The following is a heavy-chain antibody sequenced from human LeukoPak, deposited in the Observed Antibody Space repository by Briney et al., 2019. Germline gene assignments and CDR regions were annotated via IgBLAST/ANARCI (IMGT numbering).Heavy chain of an antibody. CDR3: ARDRGPLDY. D-gene: IGHD5-12*01. J-gene: IGHJ4*02. CDR2: ISSSSSTK. V-gene: IGHV3-48*01. CDR1: GFTFSSYS. Sequence: GGSLRLSCAAAGFTFSSYSMNWVRQAPGKGLEWVSYISSSSSTKYYADSVKGRFTISRDNANNALYLQMNSLTAEDTAVYYCARDRGPLDYWGQGTLVTVSS.